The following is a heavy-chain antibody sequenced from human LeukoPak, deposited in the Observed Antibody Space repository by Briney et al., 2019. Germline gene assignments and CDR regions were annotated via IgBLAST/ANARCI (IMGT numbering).Heavy chain of an antibody. V-gene: IGHV4-61*08. J-gene: IGHJ6*02. CDR3: ARVMITFGGVRVGYYGMDV. D-gene: IGHD3-16*01. Sequence: SETLSLTCTVSGGSISSGGYYWSWIRQHPGKGLEWIGYIYYSGSTNYNPSLKSRVTISEDMSKNQFSLKLSSVTAADTAVYYCARVMITFGGVRVGYYGMDVWGQGTTVTVSS. CDR1: GGSISSGGYY. CDR2: IYYSGST.